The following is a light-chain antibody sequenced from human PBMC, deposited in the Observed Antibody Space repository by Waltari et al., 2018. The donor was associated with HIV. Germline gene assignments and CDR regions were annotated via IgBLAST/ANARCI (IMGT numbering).Light chain of an antibody. J-gene: IGKJ3*01. CDR2: GTS. CDR1: QSFRSW. CDR3: QQANSVPFT. Sequence: DIQLTQSPSSVSAFVGDRVTITCRASQSFRSWLAWYQQKPGKAPKLLIHGTSSLQSGVPSRFRGSGSGTDFTLTISSLQPEDYATYFCQQANSVPFTFGPGTKVDIK. V-gene: IGKV1-12*01.